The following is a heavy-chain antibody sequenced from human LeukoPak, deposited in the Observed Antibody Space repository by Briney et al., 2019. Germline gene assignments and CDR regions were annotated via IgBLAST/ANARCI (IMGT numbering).Heavy chain of an antibody. D-gene: IGHD5-18*01. CDR2: ISSDGSKR. J-gene: IGHJ6*02. V-gene: IGHV3-30*04. Sequence: PGGSLRLSCAASGVTFSSYAVHWVRQTPGKGLEWVAFISSDGSKRYHADSVKGRFIISRDNSKNTLYLEMNSLRTEDTAVYYCARDRIQSPTRGSHFGYYYQYGMDFWAQGTAVTVSS. CDR3: ARDRIQSPTRGSHFGYYYQYGMDF. CDR1: GVTFSSYA.